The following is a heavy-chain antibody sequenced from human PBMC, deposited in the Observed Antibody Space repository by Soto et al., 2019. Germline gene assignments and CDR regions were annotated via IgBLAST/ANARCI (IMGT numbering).Heavy chain of an antibody. D-gene: IGHD2-2*01. V-gene: IGHV1-69*13. CDR1: GGTFSSYA. Sequence: SVKVSCKASGGTFSSYAISWVRQAPGQGLEWMGGIIPIFGTANYAQKFQGRVTITADESTSTAYMELSSLRSEDTAVYYCARADIVVVPAANWFDPWGQGTLVTVSS. CDR2: IIPIFGTA. J-gene: IGHJ5*02. CDR3: ARADIVVVPAANWFDP.